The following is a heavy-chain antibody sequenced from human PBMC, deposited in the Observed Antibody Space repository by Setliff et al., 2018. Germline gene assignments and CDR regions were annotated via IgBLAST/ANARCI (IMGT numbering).Heavy chain of an antibody. CDR3: ARLPRTVTHFDY. Sequence: SETLSLTCTVSGGSISPYFWSWVRQPPGKGLEWIGLIQSSGNTNYNPSPQSRVTISIDTSKNQFSLKMTSVTAADTAVYFCARLPRTVTHFDYWGQGALVTVSS. V-gene: IGHV4-4*07. J-gene: IGHJ4*02. CDR1: GGSISPYF. D-gene: IGHD4-17*01. CDR2: IQSSGNT.